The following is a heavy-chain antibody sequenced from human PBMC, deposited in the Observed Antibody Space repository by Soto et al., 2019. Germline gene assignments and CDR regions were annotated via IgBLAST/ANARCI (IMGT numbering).Heavy chain of an antibody. D-gene: IGHD3-16*01. V-gene: IGHV3-30*03. Sequence: QVEMVESGGGVVRPGKSLTVSCTGSGFVFGGCGMHWVRQTPGKGLEWLGMASYDGTYKYFADSVKGRFTISRDNGMNTVYLHMDHLRLEDTALSYCPRGGDVLDYWGRGTLVTVSS. CDR1: GFVFGGCG. CDR2: ASYDGTYK. CDR3: PRGGDVLDY. J-gene: IGHJ4*02.